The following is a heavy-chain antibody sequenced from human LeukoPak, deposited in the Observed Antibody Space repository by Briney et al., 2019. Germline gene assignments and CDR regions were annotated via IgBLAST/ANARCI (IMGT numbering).Heavy chain of an antibody. Sequence: PSETLSLTCTVSGGSISSYYWSWIRQPARKGLEWIGRIYTSGSTNYNPSLKSRVTISVDTSKNQFSLKLSSVTAADTAVYYCARHVGAPWSIPSYVRMFDYWGQGTLVTVSS. J-gene: IGHJ4*02. CDR3: ARHVGAPWSIPSYVRMFDY. CDR2: IYTSGST. V-gene: IGHV4-4*07. D-gene: IGHD3-10*01. CDR1: GGSISSYY.